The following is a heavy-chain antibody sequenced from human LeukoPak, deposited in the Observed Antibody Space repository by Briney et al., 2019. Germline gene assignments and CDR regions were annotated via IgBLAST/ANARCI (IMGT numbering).Heavy chain of an antibody. D-gene: IGHD2-15*01. CDR2: IYYNENT. CDR3: ARQLAAGNDAFDI. V-gene: IGHV4-39*01. J-gene: IGHJ3*02. Sequence: SETLSLTCSVSGVSIYSSTFYWAWIRQPRGKGLEFIGSIYYNENTYHNPSLRSRLTISVDTSTNHFSLRLTSVTAADTAIYYCARQLAAGNDAFDIWGQGTVVTVSS. CDR1: GVSIYSSTFY.